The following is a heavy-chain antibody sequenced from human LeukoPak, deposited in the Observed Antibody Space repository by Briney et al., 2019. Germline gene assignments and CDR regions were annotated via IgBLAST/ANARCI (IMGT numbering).Heavy chain of an antibody. Sequence: GGSLRLSCAASGFTFSSYDMNWVRQATGKGLEWVSAIGTAGDTYYPGSVKGRFTISRENAKNSLYLQMNSLRAGDTAVYYCARGRGYFDWLSPYYFDYWGQGTLVTVSS. J-gene: IGHJ4*02. CDR3: ARGRGYFDWLSPYYFDY. V-gene: IGHV3-13*01. D-gene: IGHD3-9*01. CDR1: GFTFSSYD. CDR2: IGTAGDT.